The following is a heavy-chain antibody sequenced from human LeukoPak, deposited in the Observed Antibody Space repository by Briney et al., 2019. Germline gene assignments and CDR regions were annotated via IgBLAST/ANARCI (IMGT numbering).Heavy chain of an antibody. V-gene: IGHV3-48*04. J-gene: IGHJ6*02. CDR1: GXAFSRFS. Sequence: PGGSLRLSCAASGXAFSRFSMNWVRQAPGKGLEWVSHIYITSSSSRISYADPVKGRFTISRDNAKNSLYLQMNSLRAEDTAVYYCARERGFNGYYYYDMDVWGQGTPVTVSS. CDR3: ARERGFNGYYYYDMDV. CDR2: ITSSSSRI.